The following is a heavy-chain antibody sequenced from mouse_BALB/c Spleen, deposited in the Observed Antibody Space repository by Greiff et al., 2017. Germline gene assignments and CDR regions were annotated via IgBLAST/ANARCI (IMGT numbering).Heavy chain of an antibody. Sequence: VQLQPSGPGLVKPSQSLSLTCTVTGYSITSDYAWDWIRQFPGNKLEWMGYISYSGSTSYNPSLKSRISITRDTSKNQFFLQLNSVTTEDTATYYCARFYYGSSYWYFDVWGAGTTVTVSS. J-gene: IGHJ1*01. V-gene: IGHV3-2*02. CDR1: GYSITSDYA. D-gene: IGHD1-1*01. CDR3: ARFYYGSSYWYFDV. CDR2: ISYSGST.